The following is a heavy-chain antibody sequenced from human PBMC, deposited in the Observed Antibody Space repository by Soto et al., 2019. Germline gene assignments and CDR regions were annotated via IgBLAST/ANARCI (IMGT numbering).Heavy chain of an antibody. CDR2: ISSSSSYI. D-gene: IGHD2-8*01. J-gene: IGHJ6*03. CDR3: ARDMGVLYYYMDV. V-gene: IGHV3-21*01. CDR1: GFTFSSYS. Sequence: EVQLVESGGGLVKPGGSLRLSCAASGFTFSSYSMNWVRQAPGKGLEWVSSISSSSSYIYYADSVKGRFTISRDNAKNSLYLQMNSLRAEDTAVYYCARDMGVLYYYMDVWGKGTTVTVSS.